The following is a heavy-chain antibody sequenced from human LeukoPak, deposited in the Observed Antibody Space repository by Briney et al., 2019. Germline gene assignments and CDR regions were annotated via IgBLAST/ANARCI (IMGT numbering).Heavy chain of an antibody. D-gene: IGHD3-10*01. CDR2: IIPIFGTA. CDR3: ASRNYGSGSYYPNWFDP. CDR1: GGTFSSYA. Sequence: GASVKVSCKASGGTFSSYAISWVRQAPGQGLEWMGGIIPIFGTANYAQKFQGRVTITADKSTSTAYMELSSLRPEDTAVYYCASRNYGSGSYYPNWFDPWGQGTLVTVSS. V-gene: IGHV1-69*06. J-gene: IGHJ5*02.